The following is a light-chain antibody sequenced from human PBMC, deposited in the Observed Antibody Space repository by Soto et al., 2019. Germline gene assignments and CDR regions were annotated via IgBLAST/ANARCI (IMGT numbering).Light chain of an antibody. V-gene: IGLV2-23*01. Sequence: QSALTQPASVSGSPGQSITISCTGTSSDVGSYNLVSWYQHHPGKTPKLMICEGSRRPSGVSNRFSASKSGNTASLTISGLQAEDEAEYYCCSYETSSTYVFXSGTKVTVL. CDR2: EGS. CDR3: CSYETSSTYV. CDR1: SSDVGSYNL. J-gene: IGLJ1*01.